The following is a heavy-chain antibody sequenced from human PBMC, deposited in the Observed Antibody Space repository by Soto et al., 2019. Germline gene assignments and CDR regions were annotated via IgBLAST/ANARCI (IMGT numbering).Heavy chain of an antibody. D-gene: IGHD2-15*01. Sequence: PGGSLRLSCAASGFTFSSYSMNWVRQAPGKGLEWVSSISSSSSYIYYADSVKGRFTISRDNAKNSLYLQMNSLRADDTALYYCARPPKLLPPNMDVWGKGTTVTVSS. J-gene: IGHJ6*03. CDR1: GFTFSSYS. V-gene: IGHV3-21*01. CDR3: ARPPKLLPPNMDV. CDR2: ISSSSSYI.